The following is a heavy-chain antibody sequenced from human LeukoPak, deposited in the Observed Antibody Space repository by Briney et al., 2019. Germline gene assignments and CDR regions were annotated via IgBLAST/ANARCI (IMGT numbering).Heavy chain of an antibody. Sequence: GESLKISCKGSGYSFTTYWIGCVRQMPGKGLEWMGIIYPGDSDTRYSPSFQGQVTISADKSISTAYLQWSSLKASDTAMYYCARPIGRLPYYFHYWGQGTLVTVSS. D-gene: IGHD1-26*01. CDR1: GYSFTTYW. J-gene: IGHJ4*02. CDR2: IYPGDSDT. V-gene: IGHV5-51*01. CDR3: ARPIGRLPYYFHY.